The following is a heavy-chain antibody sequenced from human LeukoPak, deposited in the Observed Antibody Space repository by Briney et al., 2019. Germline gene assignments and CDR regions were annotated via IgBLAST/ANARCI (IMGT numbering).Heavy chain of an antibody. CDR1: GFTFSSYS. Sequence: GGSLRLSCAASGFTFSSYSMNWVRQAPGKGLEWVSHISVSSSTIYYADSVKGRFTISRDNAKNSLYLQMNSLRAEDTAVYYCARRYCTNGVCQFDYWGQGTLVTVSS. J-gene: IGHJ4*02. CDR2: ISVSSSTI. CDR3: ARRYCTNGVCQFDY. V-gene: IGHV3-48*04. D-gene: IGHD2-8*01.